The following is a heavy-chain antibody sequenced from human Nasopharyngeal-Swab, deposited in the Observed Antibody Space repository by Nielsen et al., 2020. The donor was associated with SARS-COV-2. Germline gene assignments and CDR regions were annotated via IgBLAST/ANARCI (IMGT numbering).Heavy chain of an antibody. CDR1: GDSVSSSKAA. J-gene: IGHJ6*03. Sequence: SQTLSLTCAISGDSVSSSKAAWNLIRQSPSRGLEWLGRTYYRSKWYNDYAVSVKRRITINPDTSKNQFSLHLNSVTPEDTAVYYCARARGAYGDYYYYYYTDVWGKGTTVTVSS. D-gene: IGHD4-17*01. CDR2: TYYRSKWYN. V-gene: IGHV6-1*01. CDR3: ARARGAYGDYYYYYYTDV.